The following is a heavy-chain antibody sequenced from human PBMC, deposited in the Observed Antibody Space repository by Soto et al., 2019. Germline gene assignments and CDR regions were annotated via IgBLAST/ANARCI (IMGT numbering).Heavy chain of an antibody. V-gene: IGHV3-30-3*01. J-gene: IGHJ4*02. CDR1: GFTFSSYA. D-gene: IGHD2-15*01. CDR3: ARDHFVVVVAAPGKPDY. Sequence: QVQLVESGGGVVQPGRSLRLSCAASGFTFSSYAMHWVRQAPGKGLEWVAVISYDGSNKYYADSVKGRFTISRDNSKNTLYLQMNSLRAEDTAVYYCARDHFVVVVAAPGKPDYWGQGTLVTVSS. CDR2: ISYDGSNK.